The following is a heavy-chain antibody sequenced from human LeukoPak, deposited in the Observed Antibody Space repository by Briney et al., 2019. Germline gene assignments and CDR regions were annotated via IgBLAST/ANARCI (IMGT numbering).Heavy chain of an antibody. CDR3: AGQKENFYDSSGNK. Sequence: GGSLRLSCAASGFTFSSSAMSWVRQAPGKGLEWVSAISGNGGSTYYADSVKGRFTISRDNSKNTLYMQMNSLRAEDTAVYFCAGQKENFYDSSGNKWGQGTLVTVSS. J-gene: IGHJ4*02. D-gene: IGHD3-22*01. CDR1: GFTFSSSA. V-gene: IGHV3-23*01. CDR2: ISGNGGST.